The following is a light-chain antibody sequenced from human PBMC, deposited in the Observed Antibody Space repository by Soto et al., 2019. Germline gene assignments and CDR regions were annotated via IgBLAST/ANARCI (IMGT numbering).Light chain of an antibody. V-gene: IGKV1-39*01. CDR1: QSISSY. CDR3: HQRYSPPRT. CDR2: SSS. Sequence: DIQMTRSPSSLSASVGDRVTITCRASQSISSYLNWYQQKPGKAPNLLIYSSSSLQSGVPSRFSGNGSATDFTLTISSLHPEDFATYSCHQRYSPPRTLGQGTKVDIK. J-gene: IGKJ1*01.